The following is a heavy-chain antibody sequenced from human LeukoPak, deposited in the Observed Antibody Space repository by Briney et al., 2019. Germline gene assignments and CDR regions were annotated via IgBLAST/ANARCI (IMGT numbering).Heavy chain of an antibody. CDR3: ARDKVWAYYFDY. D-gene: IGHD1-14*01. CDR1: GFTFSSYS. CDR2: ISSSSSYI. Sequence: GGSLRLSCAASGFTFSSYSMNWVRQAPGKGLEWVSSISSSSSYIYCADSVKGRFTISRDNAKNSLYLQMNSLRAEDTAVYYCARDKVWAYYFDYWGQGTLVTVSS. V-gene: IGHV3-21*01. J-gene: IGHJ4*02.